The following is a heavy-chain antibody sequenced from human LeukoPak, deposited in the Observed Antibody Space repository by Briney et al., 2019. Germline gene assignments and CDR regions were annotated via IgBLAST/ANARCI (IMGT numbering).Heavy chain of an antibody. J-gene: IGHJ4*02. D-gene: IGHD6-13*01. V-gene: IGHV3-48*03. CDR3: ARGNRGYSSSWYGGYFDY. CDR2: ISSSGSTI. Sequence: PGGSLRLSCAASGFTFSSYEMNWVRQAPGKGLEWVSYISSSGSTIYYADSVRGRFTISGDNAKNSLYLQMNSLRAEDTAVYYCARGNRGYSSSWYGGYFDYWGQGTLVTVSS. CDR1: GFTFSSYE.